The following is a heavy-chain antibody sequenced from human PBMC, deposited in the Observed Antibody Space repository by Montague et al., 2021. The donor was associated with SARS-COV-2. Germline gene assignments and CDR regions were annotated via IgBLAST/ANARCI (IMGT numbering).Heavy chain of an antibody. D-gene: IGHD3-9*01. CDR2: IRGNGGST. Sequence: SLRLSCAASGFTFSSYAMSWVRQAPGKGLEWVSGIRGNGGSTYYXDSVKGRFTISRDNPKNTLYLQMNSLRAEDTAVYYCARLDIMTAYPYEYWGQGTLVTVSS. CDR3: ARLDIMTAYPYEY. V-gene: IGHV3-23*01. J-gene: IGHJ4*02. CDR1: GFTFSSYA.